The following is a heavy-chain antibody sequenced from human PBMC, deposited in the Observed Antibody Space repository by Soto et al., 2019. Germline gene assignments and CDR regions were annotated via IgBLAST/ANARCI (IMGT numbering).Heavy chain of an antibody. Sequence: SEALSLTCTVSGGSISRYYWSWIRQPPGKGLEWIGYIYYSGSTNYNPSLKSRVTISVDTSKNQFSLKLSSVTAADTAVYYCARRYSSGFDYWGQRSLVTVSS. CDR2: IYYSGST. CDR1: GGSISRYY. CDR3: ARRYSSGFDY. V-gene: IGHV4-59*01. D-gene: IGHD6-19*01. J-gene: IGHJ4*02.